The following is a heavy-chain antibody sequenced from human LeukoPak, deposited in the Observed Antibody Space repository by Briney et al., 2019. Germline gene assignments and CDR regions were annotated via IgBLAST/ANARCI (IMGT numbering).Heavy chain of an antibody. CDR1: GGSISSYY. V-gene: IGHV4-59*01. J-gene: IGHJ4*02. CDR3: ARDSDYYDSSGYYDY. Sequence: SETLSLTCTVSGGSISSYYWSWLRQPPGKGLEWIGYIYYSGSTNYNPSLNSRVTISVDTSKNQFSLKLSSVTAADTGVYYCARDSDYYDSSGYYDYWGQGTLVSVSS. D-gene: IGHD3-22*01. CDR2: IYYSGST.